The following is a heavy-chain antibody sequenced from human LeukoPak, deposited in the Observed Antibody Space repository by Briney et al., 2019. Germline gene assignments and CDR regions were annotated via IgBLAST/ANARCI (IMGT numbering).Heavy chain of an antibody. Sequence: SGTLSLTCAVSGGSISSSNWWSWVRQPPGKALEWIGEIYHSGSTNYNPSLKSRVTISVDKSKNQFSLKLSSVTAADTAVYYCASSSRYCGGDCYSWYYGMDVWGKGTTVTVSS. CDR3: ASSSRYCGGDCYSWYYGMDV. CDR1: GGSISSSNW. V-gene: IGHV4-4*02. D-gene: IGHD2-21*02. J-gene: IGHJ6*04. CDR2: IYHSGST.